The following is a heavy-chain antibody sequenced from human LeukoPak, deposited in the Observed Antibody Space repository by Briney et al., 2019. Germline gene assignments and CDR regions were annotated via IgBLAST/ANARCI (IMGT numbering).Heavy chain of an antibody. D-gene: IGHD2-15*01. J-gene: IGHJ4*02. V-gene: IGHV3-74*01. Sequence: PGGSLRLSCGASGFTFTNYWMHWVRQAPGKGLVRVSRINGDGSITNYADSVKGRFTISRDNTKNTLYLRMNSLRADDTAVYYCARELPFDYWGQGTLVTVSS. CDR1: GFTFTNYW. CDR2: INGDGSIT. CDR3: ARELPFDY.